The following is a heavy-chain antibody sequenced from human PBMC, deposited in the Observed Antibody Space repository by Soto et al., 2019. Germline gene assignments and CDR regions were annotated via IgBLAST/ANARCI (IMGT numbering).Heavy chain of an antibody. V-gene: IGHV4-61*01. CDR2: IYYSGST. Sequence: SETLSLTCTVSGGSVSSGSYYWSWIRQPPGKGLEWIGYIYYSGSTNYNPSLKSRVTISVDTSKNQFSLKLSSVTAADTAVYYCARDGGYIVFYGMDVWGQGTTVTVSS. CDR3: ARDGGYIVFYGMDV. CDR1: GGSVSSGSYY. D-gene: IGHD2-15*01. J-gene: IGHJ6*02.